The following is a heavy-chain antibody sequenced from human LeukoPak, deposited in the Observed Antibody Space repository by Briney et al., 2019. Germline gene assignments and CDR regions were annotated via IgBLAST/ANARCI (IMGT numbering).Heavy chain of an antibody. CDR2: IYYSGST. Sequence: PSETLSLTCTVSGGSISSSGYYWGWIRQPPGKGLEWIGSIYYSGSTYYNPSLKSRVTISVDTSKNQFSLKLSSVTAADTAVYYCARGWIQLWQAFDYWGQGTLVTVSS. CDR3: ARGWIQLWQAFDY. V-gene: IGHV4-39*01. D-gene: IGHD5-18*01. J-gene: IGHJ4*02. CDR1: GGSISSSGYY.